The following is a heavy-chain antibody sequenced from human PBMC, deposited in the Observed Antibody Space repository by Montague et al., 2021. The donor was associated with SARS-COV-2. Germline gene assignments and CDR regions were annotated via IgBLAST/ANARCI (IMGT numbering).Heavy chain of an antibody. J-gene: IGHJ3*02. CDR1: GFTFSSYK. V-gene: IGHV3-48*03. CDR3: ARESRITMLVVVITSAFDI. CDR2: ISSSGGTT. D-gene: IGHD3-22*01. Sequence: SLRLSCAASGFTFSSYKMNWVRQAPGKGLEWVSYISSSGGTTFYADSVRGRFTISRDNAKNSLYLQMNSLRAEDTAVYYCARESRITMLVVVITSAFDIWGQGTMVTVSS.